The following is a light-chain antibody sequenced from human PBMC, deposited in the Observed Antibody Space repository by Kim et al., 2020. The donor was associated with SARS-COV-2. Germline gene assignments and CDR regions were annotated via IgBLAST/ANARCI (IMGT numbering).Light chain of an antibody. CDR3: AAWDDRLNGPV. CDR2: SDD. J-gene: IGLJ3*02. Sequence: RQRVTISCSGSSSNIGNNAVNWYQRLPGKAPKLLIYSDDLLPSGVSDRFSGSKSGTSASLAISGLQSEDEADYYCAAWDDRLNGPVFGGGTKVTVL. CDR1: SSNIGNNA. V-gene: IGLV1-36*01.